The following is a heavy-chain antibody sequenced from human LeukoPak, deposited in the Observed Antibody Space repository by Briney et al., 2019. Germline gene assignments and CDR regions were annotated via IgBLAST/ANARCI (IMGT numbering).Heavy chain of an antibody. CDR1: GFTFSSYW. Sequence: PGGSLRLSCAAFGFTFSSYWMSWVRQAPGKGLEWVANIKQDGSEKYYVDSVKGRFTISRDNAKNSLYLQMNSLRAEDTAVYYCARELMVDTVYHFDYWGQGTLVTVSS. CDR3: ARELMVDTVYHFDY. D-gene: IGHD5-18*01. V-gene: IGHV3-7*01. J-gene: IGHJ4*02. CDR2: IKQDGSEK.